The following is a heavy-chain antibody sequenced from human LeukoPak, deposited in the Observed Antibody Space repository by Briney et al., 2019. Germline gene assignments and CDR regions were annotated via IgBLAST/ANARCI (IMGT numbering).Heavy chain of an antibody. Sequence: GGSLRLSCAGSGFPFSSHGMNWVRQAPGKGLEWVSGISPGGGPTYYADSVKGRFTISRDNSKNTLYLQMNSLRVEDTAVYYCKEVDYWGQGTLVTVSS. CDR2: ISPGGGPT. V-gene: IGHV3-23*01. CDR3: KEVDY. J-gene: IGHJ4*02. CDR1: GFPFSSHG.